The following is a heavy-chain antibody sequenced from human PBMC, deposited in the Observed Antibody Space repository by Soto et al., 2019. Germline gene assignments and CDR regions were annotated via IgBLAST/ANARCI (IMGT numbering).Heavy chain of an antibody. J-gene: IGHJ4*02. CDR3: ARAQGSGFLVS. D-gene: IGHD3-10*01. Sequence: QVQLQESGPGLVKPSQTLSLTCTVSGGSISSGDYYWSWIRQPPGKGLEWIGYIYYSGSTYYNPSLKRRVTISVATSKNQFSRKLSSVTAADTAVYYCARAQGSGFLVSWGQGTLVTVSS. CDR1: GGSISSGDYY. CDR2: IYYSGST. V-gene: IGHV4-30-4*01.